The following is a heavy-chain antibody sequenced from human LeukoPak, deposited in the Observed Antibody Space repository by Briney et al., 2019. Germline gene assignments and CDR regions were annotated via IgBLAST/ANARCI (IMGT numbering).Heavy chain of an antibody. V-gene: IGHV4-34*01. CDR2: INHSGST. J-gene: IGHJ6*03. Sequence: SETLSLTCAVYGGSFSGYYWSWIRQPPGKGLEWIGEINHSGSTNYNPSLKSRVTISVDTSKNQFSLKLSSVTAADTAVYYCARDIRGYCTNGVCSYYYMDVWGKGTTVTVSS. D-gene: IGHD2-8*01. CDR1: GGSFSGYY. CDR3: ARDIRGYCTNGVCSYYYMDV.